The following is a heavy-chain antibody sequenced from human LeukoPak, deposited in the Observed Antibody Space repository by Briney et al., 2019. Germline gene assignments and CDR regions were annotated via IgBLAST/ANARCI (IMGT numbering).Heavy chain of an antibody. J-gene: IGHJ3*02. V-gene: IGHV4-59*08. CDR2: IYYSGST. D-gene: IGHD2-15*01. CDR1: GGSISSYY. Sequence: SETLSLTCTVSGGSISSYYWSWIRQPPGKGLEWIGYIYYSGSTNYNPSLKSRVTISVDTSKNQFSLKLSSVTAADTAVYYCARGGSRAFDIWGQGTMVTVSS. CDR3: ARGGSRAFDI.